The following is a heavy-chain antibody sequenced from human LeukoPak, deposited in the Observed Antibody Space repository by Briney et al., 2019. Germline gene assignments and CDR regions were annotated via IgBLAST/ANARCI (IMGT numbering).Heavy chain of an antibody. J-gene: IGHJ4*02. D-gene: IGHD6-13*01. V-gene: IGHV3-48*01. CDR2: ISSSSSTI. CDR3: ARVKGGIAAAGNYFDY. Sequence: GGSLRLSCVGSGFTFSYHGLHWVRQAPGKGLEWVSYISSSSSTIYYADSVKGRITISRDNSKNTLHLQMNSLRTEDTAVYYCARVKGGIAAAGNYFDYWGQGTLVTVSS. CDR1: GFTFSYHG.